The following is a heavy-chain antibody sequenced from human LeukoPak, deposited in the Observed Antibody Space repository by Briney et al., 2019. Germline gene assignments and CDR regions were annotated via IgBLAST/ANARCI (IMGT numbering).Heavy chain of an antibody. CDR3: AKDWYYYDSSGTFGY. D-gene: IGHD3-22*01. CDR2: ISGSGGST. CDR1: GFTFSSYA. V-gene: IGHV3-23*01. Sequence: GGSLRLPCAASGFTFSSYAMSWVRQAPGKGLEWVSAISGSGGSTYYADSVKGRFTISRDNSKNTLYLQMNSLRAEDTAVYYCAKDWYYYDSSGTFGYWGQGTLVTVSS. J-gene: IGHJ4*02.